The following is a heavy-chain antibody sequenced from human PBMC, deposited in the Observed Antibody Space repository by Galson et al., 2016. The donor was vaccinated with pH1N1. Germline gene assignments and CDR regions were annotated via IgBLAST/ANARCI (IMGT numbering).Heavy chain of an antibody. CDR3: ARSRVTFSSTTCLAV. D-gene: IGHD2-2*01. Sequence: SLRLSCAASGFTFSNYGMHWVRQAPGKGLEWVALIWYDGSNKYYADSAKGRFTISRDNSKNTLYLQMNSLRAEDTAVYYCARSRVTFSSTTCLAVWGQGTTVTVSS. J-gene: IGHJ6*02. CDR2: IWYDGSNK. CDR1: GFTFSNYG. V-gene: IGHV3-33*01.